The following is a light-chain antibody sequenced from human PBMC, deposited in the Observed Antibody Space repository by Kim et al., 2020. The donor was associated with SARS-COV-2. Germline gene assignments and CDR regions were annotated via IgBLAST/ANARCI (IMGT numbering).Light chain of an antibody. CDR2: DAA. Sequence: SPWERTTLSCRARPRVSSSYLTGDQQKPGQAPKRLIYDAASGATGIPDRFSGSGSGTDFTLTISRLEPEDFAVYYCQQYGKSPWTFGQGTKVDIK. CDR3: QQYGKSPWT. CDR1: PRVSSSY. J-gene: IGKJ1*01. V-gene: IGKV3-20*01.